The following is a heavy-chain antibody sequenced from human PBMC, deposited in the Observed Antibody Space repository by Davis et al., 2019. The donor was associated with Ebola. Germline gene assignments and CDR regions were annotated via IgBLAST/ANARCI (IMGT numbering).Heavy chain of an antibody. CDR3: ARQGWSGYSLRHWLDP. J-gene: IGHJ5*02. V-gene: IGHV4-39*01. Sequence: SETLSLTCTVSGGSIISSSSYWGWIRQPPRKGLEWIGSIYYSGSTYYNPSLKSRVTISVDTSKNQFSLKLRSVTAADTAVYYCARQGWSGYSLRHWLDPWGRGTLGTVSS. CDR1: GGSIISSSSY. D-gene: IGHD3-3*01. CDR2: IYYSGST.